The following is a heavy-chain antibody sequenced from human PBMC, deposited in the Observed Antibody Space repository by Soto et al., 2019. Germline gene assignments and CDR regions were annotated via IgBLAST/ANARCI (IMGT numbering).Heavy chain of an antibody. CDR2: IWYDGSNK. J-gene: IGHJ4*02. Sequence: QVQLVESGGGVVQPGRSLRLSCAASGFTFSSYGMHWVRQAPGKGLEWVAVIWYDGSNKYYAYSVKGRFTISRDNSKNTLYLQMNSLRAEDTAVYYCARDRSGSYFNYFDYWGQGTLVTVSS. CDR3: ARDRSGSYFNYFDY. CDR1: GFTFSSYG. V-gene: IGHV3-33*01. D-gene: IGHD1-26*01.